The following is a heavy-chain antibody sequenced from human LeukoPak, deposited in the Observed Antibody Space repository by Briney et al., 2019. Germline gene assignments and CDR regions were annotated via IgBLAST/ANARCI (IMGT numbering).Heavy chain of an antibody. CDR3: ARDRTQYNWNYWFFDL. CDR1: GYSFTSYG. D-gene: IGHD1-20*01. CDR2: ISVYNGNI. Sequence: ASVKVSCKASGYSFTSYGISWVRQAPGQGLEWMGWISVYNGNINYAQKYLDGITMSTDTSTSTAYMELRSLTSDDTAVYYCARDRTQYNWNYWFFDLWGRGTLVTVSS. J-gene: IGHJ2*01. V-gene: IGHV1-18*01.